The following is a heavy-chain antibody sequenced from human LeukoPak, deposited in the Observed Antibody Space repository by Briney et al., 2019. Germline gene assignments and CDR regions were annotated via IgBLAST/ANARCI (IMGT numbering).Heavy chain of an antibody. CDR2: INPSSGGT. Sequence: ASVKVSFKASGYTFTGYYMHWVRQAPGQGLEWMGWINPSSGGTNYAQKFQGRVTMTRDTSISTAYMELSRLRSDDTAVYYCARESSAELLRNWYFDLWGRGTLVTVSS. V-gene: IGHV1-2*02. D-gene: IGHD2-15*01. J-gene: IGHJ2*01. CDR3: ARESSAELLRNWYFDL. CDR1: GYTFTGYY.